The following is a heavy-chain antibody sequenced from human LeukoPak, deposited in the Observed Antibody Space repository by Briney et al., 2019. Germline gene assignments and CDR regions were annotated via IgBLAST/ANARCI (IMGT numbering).Heavy chain of an antibody. Sequence: ASVKVSCKASGYTFTSYDINWVRQATGQGLEWMGWMNPNSGNTGYAQKFQGRVTMTRNTSISTAYMELSSLRSEDTAVYYCARARHYDSSGYPRFDPWGQGTLVTVSS. CDR3: ARARHYDSSGYPRFDP. CDR1: GYTFTSYD. J-gene: IGHJ5*02. V-gene: IGHV1-8*01. D-gene: IGHD3-22*01. CDR2: MNPNSGNT.